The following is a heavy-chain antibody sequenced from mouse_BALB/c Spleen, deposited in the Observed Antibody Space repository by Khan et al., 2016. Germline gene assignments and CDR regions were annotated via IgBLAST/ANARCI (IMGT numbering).Heavy chain of an antibody. Sequence: EVQLQESGPGLVKPSQFLSLTCTVTGYSITSDYAWNWIRQFPGNKLEWMGYKSYSGSTSYKPSLKRRITITRDTSKNQFFLQLNSVTTEVTATYYCARWYSYGKVYFYYCGHGTTLTV. V-gene: IGHV3-2*02. D-gene: IGHD1-1*01. CDR2: KSYSGST. J-gene: IGHJ2*01. CDR3: ARWYSYGKVYFYY. CDR1: GYSITSDYA.